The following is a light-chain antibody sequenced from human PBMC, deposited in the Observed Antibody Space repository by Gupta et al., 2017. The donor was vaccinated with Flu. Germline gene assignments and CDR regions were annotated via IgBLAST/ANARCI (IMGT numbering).Light chain of an antibody. J-gene: IGKJ4*01. Sequence: PSHVSASVGDRVTITCRASQGISNWLAWYQQKPGKAPKLLIFAASSLQTGVPSRFSDSGSGTNFTLTISSLQPEDFATYSCQQANSIPFTFGGGTKVEIK. CDR2: AAS. V-gene: IGKV1D-12*01. CDR1: QGISNW. CDR3: QQANSIPFT.